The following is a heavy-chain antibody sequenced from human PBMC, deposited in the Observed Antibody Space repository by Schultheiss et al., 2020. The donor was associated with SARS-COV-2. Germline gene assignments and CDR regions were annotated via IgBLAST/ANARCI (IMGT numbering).Heavy chain of an antibody. CDR3: ASLREGYEYGNYVRYYYYMDV. D-gene: IGHD4-11*01. CDR1: GFTFSSYW. CDR2: IKQDGSEK. J-gene: IGHJ6*03. Sequence: GGSLRLSCAASGFTFSSYWMSWVRQAPGKGLEWVASIKQDGSEKYSVDFVKGRFAISRDNAKNSLFLLMNSLRAEDTAVYYCASLREGYEYGNYVRYYYYMDVWGKGTTVTVSS. V-gene: IGHV3-7*01.